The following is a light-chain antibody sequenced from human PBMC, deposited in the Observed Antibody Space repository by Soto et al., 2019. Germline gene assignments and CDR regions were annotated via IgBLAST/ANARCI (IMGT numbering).Light chain of an antibody. CDR3: SSHTTHNPRV. V-gene: IGLV2-14*01. CDR1: SSDVGAYNY. Sequence: QSVLTQPASVSGSPGQSIAISCTGTSSDVGAYNYVSWYQQHPGNAPKLIIHEVSNRPSGVSDRFSGSKSGNTASLTISGLQADDEADYYCSSHTTHNPRVFGTGTKVTDL. CDR2: EVS. J-gene: IGLJ1*01.